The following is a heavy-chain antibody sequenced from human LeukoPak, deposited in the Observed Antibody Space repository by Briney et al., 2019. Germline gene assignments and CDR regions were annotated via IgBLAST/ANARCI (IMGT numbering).Heavy chain of an antibody. D-gene: IGHD3-10*01. V-gene: IGHV4-61*02. CDR1: GGSISSGSYY. CDR2: IYSSGST. CDR3: ARRPRYYGSGSYRGYYFDY. Sequence: SETLSLTCTVSGGSISSGSYYWSWIRQPAGKGLEWIGRIYSSGSTNYNPSLKSRVTMSVDTSKNQFSLKLSSVTAADTAVYYCARRPRYYGSGSYRGYYFDYWGQGTLVTVSS. J-gene: IGHJ4*02.